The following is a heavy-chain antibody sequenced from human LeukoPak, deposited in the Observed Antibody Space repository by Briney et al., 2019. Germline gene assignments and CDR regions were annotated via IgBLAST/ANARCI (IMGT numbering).Heavy chain of an antibody. V-gene: IGHV4-59*01. J-gene: IGHJ6*03. CDR1: GGSISSYY. CDR3: ARDRYSYMDV. CDR2: IYYSGST. Sequence: SETLSLTCTVSGGSISSYYWSWIRQPPGKGLEWIGYIYYSGSTNYNPSLKSRVTISVDTSKNQFSLKLSSVTAADTAVYYCARDRYSYMDVWGKGTTVTVSS.